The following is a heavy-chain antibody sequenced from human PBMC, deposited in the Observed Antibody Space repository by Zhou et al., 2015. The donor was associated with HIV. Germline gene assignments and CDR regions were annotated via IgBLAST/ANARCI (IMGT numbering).Heavy chain of an antibody. Sequence: QVQLVQSGAEVKKPGSSVKVSCKASGGTFSSYAISWVRQAPGQGLEWMGGIVPFFGTANYAQKFQGRVTINADKSTSTAYMELSSLTSEDTATYYCAREGWGSWYFDLWGRGTLVSVSS. V-gene: IGHV1-69*06. J-gene: IGHJ2*01. CDR2: IVPFFGTA. CDR1: GGTFSSYA. D-gene: IGHD7-27*01. CDR3: AREGWGSWYFDL.